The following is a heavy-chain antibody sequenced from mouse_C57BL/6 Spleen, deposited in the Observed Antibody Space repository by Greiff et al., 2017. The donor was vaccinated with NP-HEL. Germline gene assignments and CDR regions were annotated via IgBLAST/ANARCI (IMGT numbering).Heavy chain of an antibody. CDR1: GYTFTSYW. CDR3: ARRTTVVPWYFDV. D-gene: IGHD1-1*01. Sequence: QVQLQQPGAELVMPGASVKLSCKASGYTFTSYWMHWVKQRPGQGLEWIGEIDPSDSYTNYNQKFKGKSTLTVDKSSSTAYMQLSSLTSEDSAVDYCARRTTVVPWYFDVWGTGTTVTVSS. J-gene: IGHJ1*03. CDR2: IDPSDSYT. V-gene: IGHV1-69*01.